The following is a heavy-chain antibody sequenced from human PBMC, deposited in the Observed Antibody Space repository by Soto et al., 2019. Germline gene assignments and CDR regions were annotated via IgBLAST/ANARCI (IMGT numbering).Heavy chain of an antibody. CDR1: GGTFSSYT. CDR2: IIPIFDTA. V-gene: IGHV1-69*01. Sequence: QVQLVQSGAEVKKPGSSVKVSCKASGGTFSSYTINWVRQAPGQGPEWMGGIIPIFDTANYAQKFQGRVTITADESTSTSYMEVSSLRSEDTAVYYCARNGTLTGYSYGMDVWGQGTTVTVPS. J-gene: IGHJ6*02. CDR3: ARNGTLTGYSYGMDV. D-gene: IGHD1-1*01.